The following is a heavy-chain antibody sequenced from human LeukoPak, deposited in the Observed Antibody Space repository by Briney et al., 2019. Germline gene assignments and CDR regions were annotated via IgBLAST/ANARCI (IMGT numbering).Heavy chain of an antibody. V-gene: IGHV3-30*18. CDR1: GFTFSSYG. J-gene: IGHJ4*02. CDR3: AKDSGGGNYIAEKDY. Sequence: PGRSLRLSCAASGFTFSSYGVHWVRQAPGKGLEWVAVISYNGNDKYYGDSVKGRFTISRDNSKNTMYLQMNSLRVEDTAVYYCAKDSGGGNYIAEKDYWGQGTLVTVSS. CDR2: ISYNGNDK. D-gene: IGHD1-26*01.